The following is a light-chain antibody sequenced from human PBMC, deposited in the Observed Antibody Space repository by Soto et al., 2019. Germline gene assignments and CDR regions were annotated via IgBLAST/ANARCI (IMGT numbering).Light chain of an antibody. CDR1: SGHSSYA. CDR2: LNSDGSH. Sequence: QPVLTQSPSASASLGASVKLTCTLSSGHSSYAIAWHQQQPEKGPRYLMKLNSDGSHSKGDGIPDRFSGSSSGAERYLTISSLQSEDESEYYCQAWDSGTVVFGGGTKLTVL. CDR3: QAWDSGTVV. V-gene: IGLV4-69*01. J-gene: IGLJ2*01.